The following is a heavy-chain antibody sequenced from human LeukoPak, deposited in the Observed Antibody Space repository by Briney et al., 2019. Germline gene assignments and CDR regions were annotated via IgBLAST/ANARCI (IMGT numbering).Heavy chain of an antibody. Sequence: PGGSLRLSCAASGLSISDNYMSWVRQAPGKGLEWVSIIRSGGNIYYADSVKGRFTISRDNSKNTLYLQMNSLRAEDTAVYYCARDRGYAMDVWGQGTTVTVSS. D-gene: IGHD1-1*01. CDR3: ARDRGYAMDV. CDR1: GLSISDNY. V-gene: IGHV3-53*01. J-gene: IGHJ6*02. CDR2: IRSGGNI.